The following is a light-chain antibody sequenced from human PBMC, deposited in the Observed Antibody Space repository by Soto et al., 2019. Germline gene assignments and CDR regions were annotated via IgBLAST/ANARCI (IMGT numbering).Light chain of an antibody. V-gene: IGKV1-13*02. CDR3: QQCNSYPPT. CDR1: QGISST. Sequence: AIQLTQSPSSLSASVGDRVTITCRASQGISSTLAWYQQKPGKTHKLLIYDASSLKCGVPSRFSGSGSGTDFTLTISSLQAEDFATYYCQQCNSYPPTFGQGTKLELK. CDR2: DAS. J-gene: IGKJ2*01.